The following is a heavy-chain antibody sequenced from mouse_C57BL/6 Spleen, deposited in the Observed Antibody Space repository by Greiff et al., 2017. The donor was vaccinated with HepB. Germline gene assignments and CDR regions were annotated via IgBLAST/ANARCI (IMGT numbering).Heavy chain of an antibody. V-gene: IGHV1-47*01. CDR2: FHPYNDDT. J-gene: IGHJ1*03. CDR1: GYTFTTYP. D-gene: IGHD1-1*01. Sequence: VQRVESGAELVKPGASVKMSCKASGYTFTTYPIEWMKQNHGKSLEWIGNFHPYNDDTKYNEKFKGKATLTVEKSSSTVYLELSRLTSDDSAVYYCARGCTTVVAHWYFDVWGTGTTVTVSS. CDR3: ARGCTTVVAHWYFDV.